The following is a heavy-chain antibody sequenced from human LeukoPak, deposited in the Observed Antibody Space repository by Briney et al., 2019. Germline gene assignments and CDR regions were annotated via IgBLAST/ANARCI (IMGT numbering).Heavy chain of an antibody. CDR2: INSDGSST. D-gene: IGHD6-6*01. CDR1: GFTFSSYW. CDR3: ARIQGSSPCVGDS. J-gene: IGHJ4*02. Sequence: GGSLRLSCAASGFTFSSYWMHWVRQAPGKGLVWVSRINSDGSSTSYADSVKGRFTISRDNAKNTLYLRVNSLRAEDRAVYYCARIQGSSPCVGDSWGQGTLVTVSS. V-gene: IGHV3-74*01.